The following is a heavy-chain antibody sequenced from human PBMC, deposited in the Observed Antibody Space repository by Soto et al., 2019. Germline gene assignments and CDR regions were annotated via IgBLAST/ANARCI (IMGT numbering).Heavy chain of an antibody. CDR3: ARDPPSIRSWFDP. D-gene: IGHD3-3*02. V-gene: IGHV1-18*01. CDR2: ISAYNGNT. CDR1: GYTFTSYG. Sequence: ASVKVSCKASGYTFTSYGISWVRQAPGQGLEWMGWISAYNGNTKYAQKLQGRVTMTTDKSTSTAYIELRSLRYDKKAVYYCARDPPSIRSWFDPWGQGTLVTVSS. J-gene: IGHJ5*02.